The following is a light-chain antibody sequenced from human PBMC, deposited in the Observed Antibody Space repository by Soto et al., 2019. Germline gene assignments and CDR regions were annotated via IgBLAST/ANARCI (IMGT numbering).Light chain of an antibody. J-gene: IGKJ2*01. CDR1: LSPLYSDGNTY. V-gene: IGKV2-30*01. Sequence: DVVMTQSPLSLPVTLGQPASISCRSSLSPLYSDGNTYLNWFQLRPGQSPRRLIYKVSNRDSGVPDRFSGSGSGTDFTLNISRVEAEDVAVYVYMQGTHWPYTFGQGTKLEI. CDR3: MQGTHWPYT. CDR2: KVS.